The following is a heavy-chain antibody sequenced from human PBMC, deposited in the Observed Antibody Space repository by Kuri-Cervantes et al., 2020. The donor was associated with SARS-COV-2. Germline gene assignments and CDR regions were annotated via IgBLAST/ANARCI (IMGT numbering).Heavy chain of an antibody. V-gene: IGHV1-18*01. CDR3: ARQSAITMVRGVTISDYYYCMDV. D-gene: IGHD3-10*01. CDR2: ISAYNGNT. CDR1: GYTFTSYG. Sequence: ASVKVSCKASGYTFTSYGISWGRQAPGQGLEWMGWISAYNGNTNYAQKLQGRVTMTTDTSTRKAYMELRSLRSDDAAVYYCARQSAITMVRGVTISDYYYCMDVWGQGTTVTVSS. J-gene: IGHJ6*02.